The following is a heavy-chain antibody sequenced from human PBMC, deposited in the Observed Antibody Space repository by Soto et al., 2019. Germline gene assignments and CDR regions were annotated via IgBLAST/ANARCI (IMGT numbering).Heavy chain of an antibody. J-gene: IGHJ6*03. D-gene: IGHD6-6*01. Sequence: QVQLQQWGAGLLKPSETLSLTCAVYGGSFSGYYWSWIRQPPGKGLEWIGEINHSGSTNYNPSLKSRVTISVDTSKNQFSLKLSSVTAADTAVYYCARGSSSRHVYYYSDYYMDVWGNGTTVTVSS. CDR2: INHSGST. V-gene: IGHV4-34*01. CDR1: GGSFSGYY. CDR3: ARGSSSRHVYYYSDYYMDV.